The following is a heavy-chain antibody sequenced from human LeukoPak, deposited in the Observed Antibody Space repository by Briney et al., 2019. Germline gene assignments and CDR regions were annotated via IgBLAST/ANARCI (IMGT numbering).Heavy chain of an antibody. CDR1: GGSISSYY. V-gene: IGHV4-4*07. J-gene: IGHJ4*02. CDR3: ARGGMVKGRRVYFDY. CDR2: IYTSGST. Sequence: PSETLSLTCTVSGGSISSYYWSWIRQPAGKGLEWIGRIYTSGSTNYNPSLKSRVTMSVDTSKNQFSLKLSSVTAADTAVYYCARGGMVKGRRVYFDYWGQGTLVTVSS. D-gene: IGHD5-18*01.